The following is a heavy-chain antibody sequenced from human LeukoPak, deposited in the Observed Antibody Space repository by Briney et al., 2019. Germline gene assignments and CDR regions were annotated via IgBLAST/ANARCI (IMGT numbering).Heavy chain of an antibody. CDR2: ISGSGGST. V-gene: IGHV3-23*01. D-gene: IGHD3-22*01. J-gene: IGHJ4*02. Sequence: GGSLSLSCAVSGFTFSSYAMNWVRQAPGKGLEWVSTISGSGGSTYYADSVKGRFTISRDNSKNTLYLQMNSLRAEDTAVYYCAASSGYYYTAFRYWGQGTLVTVSS. CDR3: AASSGYYYTAFRY. CDR1: GFTFSSYA.